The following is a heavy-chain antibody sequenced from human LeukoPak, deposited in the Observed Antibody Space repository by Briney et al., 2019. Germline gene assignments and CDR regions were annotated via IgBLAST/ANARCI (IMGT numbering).Heavy chain of an antibody. V-gene: IGHV4-34*01. Sequence: SETLSLTCAVYGGSFSGYYWSWIRQPPGKGLEWIGEINHSGSTNYNPSLKSRVTISVDTSKNQFSLKLSSVTAADTAVCYCARGLTVYDYIWGSYRSRSWFDPWGQGTLVTVSS. CDR2: INHSGST. D-gene: IGHD3-16*02. J-gene: IGHJ5*02. CDR1: GGSFSGYY. CDR3: ARGLTVYDYIWGSYRSRSWFDP.